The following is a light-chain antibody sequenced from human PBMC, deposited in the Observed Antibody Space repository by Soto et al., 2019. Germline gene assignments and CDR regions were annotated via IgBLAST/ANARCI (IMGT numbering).Light chain of an antibody. CDR1: SSDDVGTYDY. J-gene: IGLJ2*01. V-gene: IGLV2-14*01. Sequence: QSALTQPASVSGSPGQSITISCSGTSSDDVGTYDYVSWYQQYPGKAPKVVIYDVNNRPSGVSSRFSGSKSANTASLTISGLHAEDEAAYYCSSYSSSGIYVIFGGGTKLTVL. CDR3: SSYSSSGIYVI. CDR2: DVN.